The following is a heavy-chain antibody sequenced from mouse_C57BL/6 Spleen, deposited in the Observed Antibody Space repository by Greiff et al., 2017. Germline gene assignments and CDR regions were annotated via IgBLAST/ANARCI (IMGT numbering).Heavy chain of an antibody. CDR2: INYDGSST. Sequence: EVQLVESEGGLVQPGSSMKLSCTVSGFTFSDYYMAWVRPVPEKGLDLVVNINYDGSSTYYLNSLKSRFILSSNNAKNMLYLQMSSLQSEDTATYYCARDRSGGAMDYWGQGTSVTVSS. J-gene: IGHJ4*01. CDR1: GFTFSDYY. CDR3: ARDRSGGAMDY. V-gene: IGHV5-16*01. D-gene: IGHD3-1*01.